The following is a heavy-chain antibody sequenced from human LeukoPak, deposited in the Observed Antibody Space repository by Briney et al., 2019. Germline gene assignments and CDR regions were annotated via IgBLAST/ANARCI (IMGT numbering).Heavy chain of an antibody. CDR1: GGSISSSSYY. V-gene: IGHV4-39*01. Sequence: SVTLSLTCTVSGGSISSSSYYWGWIRQPPGKGLEWIGSIYYSGSTYYNPSLKSRVTISVDTSKNQFSLKLSSVTAADTAVYYCARQSPRFFDYWGQGTLVTVSS. CDR2: IYYSGST. CDR3: ARQSPRFFDY. J-gene: IGHJ4*02.